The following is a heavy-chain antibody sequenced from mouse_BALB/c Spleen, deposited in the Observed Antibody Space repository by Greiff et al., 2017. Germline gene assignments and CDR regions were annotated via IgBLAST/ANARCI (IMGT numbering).Heavy chain of an antibody. V-gene: IGHV5-6-5*01. CDR2: ISSGGST. D-gene: IGHD1-1*01. CDR3: ARLITTVVAPYYYAMDY. CDR1: GFTFSSYA. J-gene: IGHJ4*01. Sequence: EVQRVESGGGLVKPGGSLKLSCAASGFTFSSYAMSWVRQTPEKRLGGVASISSGGSTYYPESVKGRFTISRDNARNILYLQMSSLRSEDTAMYYCARLITTVVAPYYYAMDYWGQGTSVTVSS.